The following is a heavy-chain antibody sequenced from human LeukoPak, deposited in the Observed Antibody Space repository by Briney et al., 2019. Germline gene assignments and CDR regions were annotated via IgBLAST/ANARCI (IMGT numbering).Heavy chain of an antibody. D-gene: IGHD4-17*01. J-gene: IGHJ3*02. CDR1: GFTFSSYG. CDR2: ISGSGGST. CDR3: AKAGSIYGDYVSGLAFDI. Sequence: QPGGSLRLSCAASGFTFSSYGMSWVRQAPGKGLEWVSAISGSGGSTYYADSVKGRFTISRDNSKNTLYLQMNSLRAEDTAVYYCAKAGSIYGDYVSGLAFDIWGQGTMVTVSS. V-gene: IGHV3-23*01.